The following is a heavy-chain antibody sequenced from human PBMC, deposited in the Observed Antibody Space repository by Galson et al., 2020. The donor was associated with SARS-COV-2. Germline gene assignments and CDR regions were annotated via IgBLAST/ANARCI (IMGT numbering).Heavy chain of an antibody. D-gene: IGHD2-2*01. CDR3: ATDQFKYCSSTSCYF. Sequence: GSLRLSCAASGFTFRYAWMSWVRQAPGKGLEWVGSIKNEADGGTTDYAAPVKGRFTISRDDSKNTLYLQMNSLETEDTAVYYCATDQFKYCSSTSCYFWGQGTLVTVSS. V-gene: IGHV3-15*01. J-gene: IGHJ4*02. CDR2: IKNEADGGTT. CDR1: GFTFRYAW.